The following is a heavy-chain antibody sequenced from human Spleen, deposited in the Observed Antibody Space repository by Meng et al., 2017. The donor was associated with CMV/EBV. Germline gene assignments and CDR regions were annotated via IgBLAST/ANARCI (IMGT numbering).Heavy chain of an antibody. CDR1: GFMFTYYG. V-gene: IGHV3-30*02. CDR3: AKDRGYHLPQYYFDY. CDR2: IRYDGSLK. Sequence: GESLKISCPASGFMFTYYGMHWVRQAPGKGLEWVAFIRYDGSLKYYTDSVRFSISRDNSKNTAYLQMNSLRADDTAVYYCAKDRGYHLPQYYFDYWGQGTLVTVSS. J-gene: IGHJ4*02. D-gene: IGHD1-14*01.